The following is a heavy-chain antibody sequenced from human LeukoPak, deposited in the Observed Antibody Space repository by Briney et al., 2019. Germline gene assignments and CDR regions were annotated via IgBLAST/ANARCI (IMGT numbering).Heavy chain of an antibody. CDR3: ARERKSSYDTLTGYYKSDAFDI. D-gene: IGHD3-9*01. V-gene: IGHV1-18*01. CDR2: ISAYNGNT. J-gene: IGHJ3*02. Sequence: RPAVGQALQKKGWISAYNGNTNYAQKLQGRVTVTTDTSTNTAYKELRSLRSDDTAVYYCARERKSSYDTLTGYYKSDAFDIWGQGTMVTVSS.